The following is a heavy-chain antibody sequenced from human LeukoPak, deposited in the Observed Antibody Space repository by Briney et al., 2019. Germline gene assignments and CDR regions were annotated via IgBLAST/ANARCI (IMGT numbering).Heavy chain of an antibody. CDR2: ISSSGSTI. CDR1: GFTFSDYY. CDR3: ARQDSSGYSLY. J-gene: IGHJ4*02. V-gene: IGHV3-11*04. Sequence: GGSLRLSCAASGFTFSDYYMSWIRQAPGKGLEWVSYISSSGSTIYYADSVKGRFTISRDNAKNSLYLQMNSLRPDDTAVYHCARQDSSGYSLYWGQGTLVTVSS. D-gene: IGHD3-22*01.